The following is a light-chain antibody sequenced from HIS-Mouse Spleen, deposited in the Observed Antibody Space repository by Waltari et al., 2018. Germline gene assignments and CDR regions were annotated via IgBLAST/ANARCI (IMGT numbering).Light chain of an antibody. Sequence: DIQMTQYPSTLSASVGDRVTITCRASQSISSWSAWYQQKPGKAPKLLIYKASSLESGVPSRFSGSGSGTEFTLTISSLQPDDFATYYCQQYNSYSTFGQGTKVEIK. CDR2: KAS. CDR3: QQYNSYST. CDR1: QSISSW. J-gene: IGKJ1*01. V-gene: IGKV1-5*03.